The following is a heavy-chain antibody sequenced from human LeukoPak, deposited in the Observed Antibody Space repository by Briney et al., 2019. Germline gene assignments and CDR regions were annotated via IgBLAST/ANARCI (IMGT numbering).Heavy chain of an antibody. CDR3: AEYSGYEAAFDI. Sequence: GASVKVSCKASGYTFTGYYMHWVRQAPGQGLEWMGWINPNSDGTNYAQKFQGRVTMTRDTSISTAYMELSRLRSDDTAVYYCAEYSGYEAAFDIWGQGTMVTVSS. CDR2: INPNSDGT. V-gene: IGHV1-2*02. D-gene: IGHD5-12*01. CDR1: GYTFTGYY. J-gene: IGHJ3*02.